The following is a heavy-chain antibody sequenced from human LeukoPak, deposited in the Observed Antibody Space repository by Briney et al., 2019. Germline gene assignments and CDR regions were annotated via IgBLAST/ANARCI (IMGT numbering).Heavy chain of an antibody. CDR2: VDNRGST. CDR3: ASEAYCSGGRCSVQRVAS. V-gene: IGHV4-59*02. Sequence: SEPLSLTCTVSGGSVSTDYWNWIRQPPGKGLEWIGYVDNRGSTKYSPSLKSRVAISVDTSRNQFSLKLSSVTAADTAVYYCASEAYCSGGRCSVQRVASWGQGTPVTVSS. J-gene: IGHJ4*02. CDR1: GGSVSTDY. D-gene: IGHD2-15*01.